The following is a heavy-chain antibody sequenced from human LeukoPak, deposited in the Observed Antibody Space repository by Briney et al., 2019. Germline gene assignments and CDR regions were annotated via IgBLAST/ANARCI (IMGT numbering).Heavy chain of an antibody. Sequence: PSETLSLTCTVSGGSISSGGYYWSWIRQPPGKGLEWIGYIYYSGSTNYNPSLKSRITISVDTSKNQFSLKLSSVTAADTAVYYCARHDSPCWGGSCDYYGMDVWGQGTTVTVSS. CDR2: IYYSGST. D-gene: IGHD2-15*01. V-gene: IGHV4-61*08. J-gene: IGHJ6*02. CDR3: ARHDSPCWGGSCDYYGMDV. CDR1: GGSISSGGYY.